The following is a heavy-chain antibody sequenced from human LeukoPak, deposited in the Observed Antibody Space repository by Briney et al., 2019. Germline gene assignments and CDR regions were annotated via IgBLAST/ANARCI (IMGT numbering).Heavy chain of an antibody. D-gene: IGHD5-24*01. CDR1: GFTFDDYA. CDR2: ISWNSGSI. CDR3: AKGRRDGYNFFDY. Sequence: GGSLRLSCAASGFTFDDYAMHWVRQAPGKGLEWVSGISWNSGSIGYADSVKGRFTISRDNAKNSLYLQMNSLRAEDMALYYCAKGRRDGYNFFDYWGQGTLVTVSS. J-gene: IGHJ4*02. V-gene: IGHV3-9*03.